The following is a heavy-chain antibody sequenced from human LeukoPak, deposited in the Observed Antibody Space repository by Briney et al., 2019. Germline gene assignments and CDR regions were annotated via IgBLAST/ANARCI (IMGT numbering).Heavy chain of an antibody. J-gene: IGHJ6*03. Sequence: GGSLRLSCAASGFTFSSYAMSWVRQAPGKGLEWVSTISGGSGSTYYADSVKGQFTISRDISNNTLYLQMSSLRAEDTAVYYCAKGSTTRFDYYYYYMDFWGKGTTVTVSS. D-gene: IGHD2-2*01. CDR3: AKGSTTRFDYYYYYMDF. CDR1: GFTFSSYA. CDR2: ISGGSGST. V-gene: IGHV3-23*01.